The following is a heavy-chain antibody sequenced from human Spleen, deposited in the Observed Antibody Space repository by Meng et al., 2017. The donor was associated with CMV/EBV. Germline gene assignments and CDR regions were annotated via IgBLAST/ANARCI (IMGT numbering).Heavy chain of an antibody. J-gene: IGHJ4*02. Sequence: SETLSLTCAVYGGSFSGYYWSWIRQPPGKGLEWIGEINHSGSTNYNPSLKSRVTISVDTSKNQFSLKLSSVTAADTAVYYCASTTDTAMVTGLTYFDYWGQGTLVTVSS. CDR2: INHSGST. V-gene: IGHV4-34*01. CDR3: ASTTDTAMVTGLTYFDY. CDR1: GGSFSGYY. D-gene: IGHD5-18*01.